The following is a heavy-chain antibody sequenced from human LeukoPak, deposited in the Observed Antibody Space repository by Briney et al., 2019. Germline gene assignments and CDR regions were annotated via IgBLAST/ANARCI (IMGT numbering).Heavy chain of an antibody. D-gene: IGHD6-13*01. CDR2: IYTSGST. CDR1: GGSINSYY. Sequence: SETLSLTCTVSGGSINSYYWSWIRQPAGKGLEWIGRIYTSGSTNYNPSLKSRVTMSIDTSKNQFSLKLSSVTAADTAVYYCARDLNVPPLAGNYYYNGMDVWGQGTTVTVSS. J-gene: IGHJ6*02. V-gene: IGHV4-4*07. CDR3: ARDLNVPPLAGNYYYNGMDV.